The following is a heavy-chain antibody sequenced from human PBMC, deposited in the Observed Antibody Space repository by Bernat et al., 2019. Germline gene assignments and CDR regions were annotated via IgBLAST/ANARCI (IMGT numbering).Heavy chain of an antibody. CDR3: AGSPGGRTYSYGYVNWFDP. Sequence: QVQLQESGPGLVKPSQTLSLTCTVSGGSISSGDYYWSWIRQPPGKGLEWIGYIYYSGSTYYNPSLKSRVTISVDTSKNQFSLKLSSVTAADTAVYYWAGSPGGRTYSYGYVNWFDPWGQGTLVTVSS. CDR2: IYYSGST. V-gene: IGHV4-30-4*01. J-gene: IGHJ5*02. CDR1: GGSISSGDYY. D-gene: IGHD5-18*01.